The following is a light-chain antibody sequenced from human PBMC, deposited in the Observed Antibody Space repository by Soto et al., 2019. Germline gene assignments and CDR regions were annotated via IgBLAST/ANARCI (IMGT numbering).Light chain of an antibody. CDR2: DAS. Sequence: EIVMTQSPATLSVSPGERATLSCRASQTVSINLAWYQQKPGQAPRLLIFDASTRATGIPARFSGSGSGTEFTLPISSPQSEDFAVYCCQKYNNWPHPFRQGTKLEI. CDR3: QKYNNWPHP. V-gene: IGKV3-15*01. CDR1: QTVSIN. J-gene: IGKJ2*01.